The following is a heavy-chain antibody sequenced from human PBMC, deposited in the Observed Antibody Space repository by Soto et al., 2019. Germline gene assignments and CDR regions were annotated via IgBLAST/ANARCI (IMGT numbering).Heavy chain of an antibody. CDR3: ARGGGRTMTTHP. CDR1: GYTFTSYG. CDR2: IITSNGNT. V-gene: IGHV1-18*01. D-gene: IGHD4-17*01. J-gene: IGHJ5*02. Sequence: ASVKVSCKASGYTFTSYGISWVRQAPGQGLEWMGWIITSNGNTNYAQKFQDRVIMTTDTSTNTAYMELRSLRSDDTAVYYCARGGGRTMTTHPWGQGTLVTVSS.